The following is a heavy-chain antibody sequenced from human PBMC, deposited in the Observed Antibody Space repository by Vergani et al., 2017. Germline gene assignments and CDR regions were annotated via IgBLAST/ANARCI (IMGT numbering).Heavy chain of an antibody. D-gene: IGHD5-18*01. V-gene: IGHV1-69*02. CDR2: VIPILGIA. CDR3: ARPEGPLGSIQAIGWFDT. Sequence: QVQLVQSGAEVKKPGSSVKVSCKASGGTFSSYTISWLRQAPGQGLEWMGRVIPILGIANYAQKFQGRITTPADKSTSTAYMELSSLRSEDTAVYYCARPEGPLGSIQAIGWFDTWGQGTLVTVSS. CDR1: GGTFSSYT. J-gene: IGHJ5*02.